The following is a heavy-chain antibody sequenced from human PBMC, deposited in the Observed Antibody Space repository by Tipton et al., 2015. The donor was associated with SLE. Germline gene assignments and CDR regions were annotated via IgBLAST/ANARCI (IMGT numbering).Heavy chain of an antibody. J-gene: IGHJ3*01. CDR1: GFTFDDYT. V-gene: IGHV3-43*01. D-gene: IGHD3-22*01. CDR3: AREGDYYDSSGYP. CDR2: ISWDGGST. Sequence: SLRLSCAASGFTFDDYTMHWVRQAPGKGLEWVSLISWDGGSTYYADSVKGRFTISRDNSKNSLYLQMNSLRTEDTALYYCAREGDYYDSSGYPWGQGTMVTVSS.